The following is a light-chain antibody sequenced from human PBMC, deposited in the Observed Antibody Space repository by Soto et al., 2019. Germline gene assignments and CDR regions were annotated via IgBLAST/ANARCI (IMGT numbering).Light chain of an antibody. Sequence: DIQMTQSPSSLSASVGDRVTITCRASQSSSSSLNWYQQKPGKAPKLLIYATSSLQSGVPSRFSVSGSVTDFTLTISSLQPEDFATYYCQQSYITPPNFGGGTKVEIK. CDR2: ATS. V-gene: IGKV1-39*01. J-gene: IGKJ4*01. CDR1: QSSSSS. CDR3: QQSYITPPN.